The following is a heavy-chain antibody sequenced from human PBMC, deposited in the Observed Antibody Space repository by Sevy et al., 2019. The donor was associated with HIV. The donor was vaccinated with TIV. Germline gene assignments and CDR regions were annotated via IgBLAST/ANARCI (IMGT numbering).Heavy chain of an antibody. CDR2: ISGSGGST. D-gene: IGHD3-22*01. CDR1: GFTLSSYA. CDR3: AKALFRTYYYDSSGAFDI. V-gene: IGHV3-23*01. J-gene: IGHJ3*02. Sequence: GGSLRLSCAASGFTLSSYAMSWVRQAPGKGLEWVSAISGSGGSTYYADSVKGRFTISRDNSKNTLYLQMNSLRAEDTAVYYCAKALFRTYYYDSSGAFDIWGQGTMVTVSS.